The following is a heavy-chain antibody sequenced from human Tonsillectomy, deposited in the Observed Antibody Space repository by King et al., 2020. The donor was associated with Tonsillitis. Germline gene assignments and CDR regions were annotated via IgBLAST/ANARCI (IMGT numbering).Heavy chain of an antibody. CDR3: ARSYHVVVPTAPPRYYGVDV. J-gene: IGHJ6*02. Sequence: VQLVESGGGLIQPGGSLRLSCAASGFTVSSNHMSWVRQAPGKGLEWVSVIYSGGSAYYADSVKGRFTISRDSSKNKLFLQMNSLQAEDTAVYYCARSYHVVVPTAPPRYYGVDVWGQGTTVTVSS. V-gene: IGHV3-53*01. CDR1: GFTVSSNH. CDR2: IYSGGSA. D-gene: IGHD2-2*01.